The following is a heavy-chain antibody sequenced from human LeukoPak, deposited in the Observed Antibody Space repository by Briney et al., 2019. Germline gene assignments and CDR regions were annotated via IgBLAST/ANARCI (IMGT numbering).Heavy chain of an antibody. CDR2: IKQDGSEK. J-gene: IGHJ6*01. D-gene: IGHD6-19*01. Sequence: TGGSLRLSCAASGFTFSSHWMHWVRQAPGKGLEWVANIKQDGSEKYYVDSVKGRFTISRDNAKNSLYLQMNSLRAEDTAVYYCARCKGSSGLDYYYYYGMDVWGQGTTVTVSS. V-gene: IGHV3-7*03. CDR3: ARCKGSSGLDYYYYYGMDV. CDR1: GFTFSSHW.